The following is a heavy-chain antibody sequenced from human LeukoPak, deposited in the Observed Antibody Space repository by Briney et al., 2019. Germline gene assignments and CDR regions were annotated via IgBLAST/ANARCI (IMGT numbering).Heavy chain of an antibody. V-gene: IGHV3-74*01. CDR3: ARGSFGRITMVRGVISDAFDI. D-gene: IGHD3-10*01. J-gene: IGHJ3*02. CDR2: INSDGSST. Sequence: GGSLRLSCAASGFTFSSYWMHWVRQAPGKGLVWVSRINSDGSSTSYADSVKGRFTISRDNAKNTLYLQMNSLRAEDTAVYYCARGSFGRITMVRGVISDAFDIWGQGTMVTVSS. CDR1: GFTFSSYW.